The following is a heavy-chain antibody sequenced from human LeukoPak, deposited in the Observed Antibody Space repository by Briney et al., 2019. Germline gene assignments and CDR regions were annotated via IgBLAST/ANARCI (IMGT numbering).Heavy chain of an antibody. V-gene: IGHV3-9*03. J-gene: IGHJ4*02. CDR2: ISWNSGSI. Sequence: PGRSLRLSCAASGFTFDDYAMHWVRQAPGKGLEWVSGISWNSGSIGYADSVKGRFTISRDNAKNSLYLQMNSLRAEDMALYYCAKGRGYNHGYFDYWGQGTLVTVSS. D-gene: IGHD5-24*01. CDR1: GFTFDDYA. CDR3: AKGRGYNHGYFDY.